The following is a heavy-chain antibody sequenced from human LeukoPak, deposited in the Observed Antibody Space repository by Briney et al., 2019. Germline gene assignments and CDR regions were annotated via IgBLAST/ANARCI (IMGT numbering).Heavy chain of an antibody. D-gene: IGHD4-11*01. V-gene: IGHV3-33*01. Sequence: LSGGSLRLSCAASGFTFSYNAMHWVRQAPGEGLEWVAVIWYDGSEKYYADSVKGRFTISRDNSKNTLFLQMNSLRAEDTAVYYCARDYGTTTTTKRWGCFDYWGQGALVTVSS. CDR3: ARDYGTTTTTKRWGCFDY. CDR2: IWYDGSEK. CDR1: GFTFSYNA. J-gene: IGHJ4*02.